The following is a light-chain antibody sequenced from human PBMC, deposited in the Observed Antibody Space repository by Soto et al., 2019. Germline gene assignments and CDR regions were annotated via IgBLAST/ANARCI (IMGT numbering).Light chain of an antibody. CDR3: QQYYNWPRK. J-gene: IGKJ1*01. V-gene: IGKV3-15*01. CDR2: GAS. Sequence: KVMPHSPASVSVAPVSRYPLSGIASQSVASNLGWYPQKPGQAPRLLIYGASTRATGIPARFSGSGSGTEFTLTISSLQSEDFAVYYCQQYYNWPRKFGQGTKVDIK. CDR1: QSVASN.